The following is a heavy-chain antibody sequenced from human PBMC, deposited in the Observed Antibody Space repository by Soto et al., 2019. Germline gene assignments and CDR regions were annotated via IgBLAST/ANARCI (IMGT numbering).Heavy chain of an antibody. CDR3: ARALNWNYECFDP. CDR1: GGSISSYY. J-gene: IGHJ5*02. Sequence: ETLSLTCTVSGGSISSYYWSWIRQPPGKGLEWIGYIYYSGSTSYNPSLKSRVTISVDTSKNQFSLKLSSVTAADTAVYYCARALNWNYECFDPWGQGTLVTVSS. V-gene: IGHV4-59*01. D-gene: IGHD1-7*01. CDR2: IYYSGST.